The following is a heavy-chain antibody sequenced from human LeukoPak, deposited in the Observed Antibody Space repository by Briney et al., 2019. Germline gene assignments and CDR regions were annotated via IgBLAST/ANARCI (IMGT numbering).Heavy chain of an antibody. CDR3: AREEADDYGGNS. Sequence: GGSLRLSCAASGITFSSYSMTWVRQAPGKRLEWVSYISSSGSTIYYADSVKGRFTISRDNAKNSLYLQMNSLRAEDTAVYYCAREEADDYGGNSWGQGTLVTVSS. J-gene: IGHJ4*02. V-gene: IGHV3-48*04. CDR2: ISSSGSTI. CDR1: GITFSSYS. D-gene: IGHD4-23*01.